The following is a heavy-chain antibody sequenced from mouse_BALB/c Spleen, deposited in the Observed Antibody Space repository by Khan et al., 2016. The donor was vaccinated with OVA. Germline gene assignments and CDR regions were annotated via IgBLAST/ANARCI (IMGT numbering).Heavy chain of an antibody. CDR2: INPGSGGT. V-gene: IGHV1-54*01. CDR3: PRGGYVSVAD. Sequence: QVRLQQSGAELVRPGTSVRVSCKASGYAFSNYLIDWIKQRPGHGLEWIGVINPGSGGTNYNDKFKGKAKLTKDKSSSTAYMQPSSLTSDDSAVHDCPRGGYVSVADWCYGTLVTVAA. J-gene: IGHJ3*01. CDR1: GYAFSNYL.